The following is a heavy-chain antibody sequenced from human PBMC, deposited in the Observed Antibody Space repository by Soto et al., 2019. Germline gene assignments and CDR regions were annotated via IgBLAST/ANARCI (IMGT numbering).Heavy chain of an antibody. Sequence: SETLSLTCTVSDGSISSYYWTWIRQPPGKGLEWIGSINQSGSTTYNPSLKSRVTISVDTSKNQFSLSLSSVTAADTSVYYCAKFKNYYYYGLDVWGQGTTVTVSS. J-gene: IGHJ6*02. CDR3: AKFKNYYYYGLDV. CDR1: DGSISSYY. V-gene: IGHV4-34*01. CDR2: INQSGST.